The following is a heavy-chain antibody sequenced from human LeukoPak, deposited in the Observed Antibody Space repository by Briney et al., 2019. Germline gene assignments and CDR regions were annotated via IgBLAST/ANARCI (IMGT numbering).Heavy chain of an antibody. CDR2: LTGGGDFT. J-gene: IGHJ4*02. V-gene: IGHV3-23*01. Sequence: GGSLRLSCGASGFTFSNYAMYWVRQAPGKGLEWVSGLTGGGDFTYYADSVKGRFTISRDNSKNTLYLEMNSLRAEDTAVYYCARGLMYYDILTGYPCFIDYWGQGTLVTVSS. CDR1: GFTFSNYA. CDR3: ARGLMYYDILTGYPCFIDY. D-gene: IGHD3-9*01.